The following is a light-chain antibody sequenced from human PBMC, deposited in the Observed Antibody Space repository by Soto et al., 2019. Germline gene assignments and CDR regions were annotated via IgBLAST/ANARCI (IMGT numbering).Light chain of an antibody. V-gene: IGLV2-14*01. J-gene: IGLJ1*01. CDR1: SSDVGGYNY. CDR3: SSYTSSSVYV. Sequence: ALTQPASVSGSPGQSITISCTGTSSDVGGYNYVSWYQQHPGKAPKLMIYEVSNRPSGVSNRFSGSKSGNTASLAISGLQAEDEADYYCSSYTSSSVYVFGTGTKVTVL. CDR2: EVS.